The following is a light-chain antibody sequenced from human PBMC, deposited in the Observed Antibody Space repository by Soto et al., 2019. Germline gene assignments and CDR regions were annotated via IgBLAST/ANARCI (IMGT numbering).Light chain of an antibody. CDR2: GAS. CDR3: QHYVGSSPRFT. V-gene: IGKV3-20*01. Sequence: EIVLTQSPGTLSLSPGERATLSCRASQSVTSSYLAWYQQKPGQAPRLLISGASSRATGIPDRFSGSGSGTDFTLTISRLEPEDFAVYYCQHYVGSSPRFTFGPGTKVD. CDR1: QSVTSSY. J-gene: IGKJ3*01.